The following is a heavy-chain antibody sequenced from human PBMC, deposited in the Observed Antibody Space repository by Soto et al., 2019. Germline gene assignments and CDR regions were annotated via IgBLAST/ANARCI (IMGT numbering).Heavy chain of an antibody. D-gene: IGHD1-26*01. CDR3: ASIPTSAVGATNEVDY. V-gene: IGHV3-74*01. J-gene: IGHJ4*02. CDR2: INGDGTST. Sequence: PGGSLRLSCAASVFTFSIHWMHWVRQAPGKGLVWVSRINGDGTSTGYADSVKGRFTISRDNAKNKLYLQMNSLRAEDTALYYCASIPTSAVGATNEVDYWGQGTLVTVSS. CDR1: VFTFSIHW.